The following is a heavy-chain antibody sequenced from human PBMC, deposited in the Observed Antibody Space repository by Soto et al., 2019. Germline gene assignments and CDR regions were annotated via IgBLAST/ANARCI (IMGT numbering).Heavy chain of an antibody. CDR2: ISYDGSNK. V-gene: IGHV3-30-3*01. CDR3: ARRPIVGVSWAGGG. J-gene: IGHJ4*02. Sequence: QVQLVESGGGVVQPGRSLRLSCAASGFTFSSYAMHWVRQAPGKGLEWVAVISYDGSNKYYADSVKGRFTISRENSKNRLYRQMNSLRAEDTGVYYCARRPIVGVSWAGGGWGQGTLVTVSS. CDR1: GFTFSSYA. D-gene: IGHD1-26*01.